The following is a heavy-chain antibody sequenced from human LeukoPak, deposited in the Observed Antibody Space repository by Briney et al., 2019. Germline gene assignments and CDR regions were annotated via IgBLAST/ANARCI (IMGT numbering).Heavy chain of an antibody. CDR2: IDPKSGET. V-gene: IGHV1-2*02. D-gene: IGHD3-10*01. CDR3: AREEFPRFAFDI. CDR1: GYTFIDYY. Sequence: ASVKVSCKASGYTFIDYYVHWVRQAPGQGLEWMGWIDPKSGETSYAQKFQGRVTMTGDTSINAAYMELSRLRSDDTAVYYCAREEFPRFAFDIWGQGTMVTVSS. J-gene: IGHJ3*02.